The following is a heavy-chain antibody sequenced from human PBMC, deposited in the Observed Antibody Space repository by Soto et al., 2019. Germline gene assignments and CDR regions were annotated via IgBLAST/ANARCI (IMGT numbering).Heavy chain of an antibody. CDR1: GFTFSSYG. Sequence: GGSLRLSYAASGFTFSSYGMHWVRQAPGKGLEWVAVISYDGSNKYYADSVKGRFTISRDNSKNTLYLQMNSLRAEDTAVYYCAKTYYDFWSGKTDYYYGMDVWGQGTTVTVSS. D-gene: IGHD3-3*01. CDR2: ISYDGSNK. CDR3: AKTYYDFWSGKTDYYYGMDV. V-gene: IGHV3-30*18. J-gene: IGHJ6*02.